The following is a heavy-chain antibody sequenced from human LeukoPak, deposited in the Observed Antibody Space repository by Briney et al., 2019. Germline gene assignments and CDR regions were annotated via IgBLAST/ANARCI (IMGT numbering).Heavy chain of an antibody. D-gene: IGHD3-10*01. J-gene: IGHJ4*02. CDR2: SISRSGGVTT. V-gene: IGHV3-15*01. CDR1: GVTFRNAW. Sequence: GGSLRLSCAASGVTFRNAWMTWVRQAPGRGLEWVGRSISRSGGVTTEYAAPVKGRFTISRDDSRNTVYLQMNSLKIEDTAVYYCSAYYNGRGDYWGQGTLVTVPS. CDR3: SAYYNGRGDY.